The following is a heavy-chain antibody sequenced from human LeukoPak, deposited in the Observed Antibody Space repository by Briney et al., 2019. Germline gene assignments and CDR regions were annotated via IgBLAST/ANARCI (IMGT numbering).Heavy chain of an antibody. V-gene: IGHV3-30*03. CDR3: ARSELYYGSESYYHLDY. CDR1: GFTFDFYA. D-gene: IGHD3-10*01. Sequence: GGSLRLSCTTSGFTFDFYAMHWVRQAPGKGLELVAFMSYDGRYRYYADSAKGRFTISRDNSKRTLYLEMSSLRPEDTALYYCARSELYYGSESYYHLDYWGHGTLVTVSS. J-gene: IGHJ4*01. CDR2: MSYDGRYR.